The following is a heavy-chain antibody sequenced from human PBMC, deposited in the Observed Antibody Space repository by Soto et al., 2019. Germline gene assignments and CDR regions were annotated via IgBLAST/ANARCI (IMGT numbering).Heavy chain of an antibody. V-gene: IGHV5-10-1*01. CDR1: GYTFFSFW. CDR3: ARRYCSRADCYYDS. Sequence: GESLKISCHGSGYTFFSFWIVWVRQVPGKGLEWVGRIDPGDSSATYSPTFQGHVTISADRSTRSAYLQWRSLRASDTAIYFCARRYCSRADCYYDSWGPGSLVTVSS. J-gene: IGHJ4*02. D-gene: IGHD2-2*01. CDR2: IDPGDSSA.